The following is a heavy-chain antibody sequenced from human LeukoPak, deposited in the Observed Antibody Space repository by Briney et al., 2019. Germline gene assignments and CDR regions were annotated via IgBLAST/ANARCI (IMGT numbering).Heavy chain of an antibody. Sequence: ASVKVSCKASGFPFSDSYIHWVRQTPGQGLERMGYINPRSGGTSSPQKFKGRVTLTADTINTAYMVLSSLISDDTAIYYCGREGSGLLTKNFDYWGQGTLVTVSS. V-gene: IGHV1-2*02. J-gene: IGHJ4*02. CDR2: INPRSGGT. CDR3: GREGSGLLTKNFDY. D-gene: IGHD2-15*01. CDR1: GFPFSDSY.